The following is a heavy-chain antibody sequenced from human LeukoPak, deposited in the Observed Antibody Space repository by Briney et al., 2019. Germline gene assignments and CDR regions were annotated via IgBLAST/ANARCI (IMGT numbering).Heavy chain of an antibody. D-gene: IGHD3-10*01. V-gene: IGHV4-34*01. CDR1: GGSFSGYY. J-gene: IGHJ4*02. CDR3: ARSVRIVAGIRY. CDR2: INHSGST. Sequence: SETLSLTCAVYGGSFSGYYWSWIRQPPGKGLEWIGEINHSGSTNYNPSLKRRVTISVDTSKNQFSLKLSSVTAADTAVYYCARSVRIVAGIRYWGQGTLVTVSS.